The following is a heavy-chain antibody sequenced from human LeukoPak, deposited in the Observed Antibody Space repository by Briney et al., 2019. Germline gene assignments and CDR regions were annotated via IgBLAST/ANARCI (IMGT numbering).Heavy chain of an antibody. J-gene: IGHJ3*02. V-gene: IGHV4-59*08. CDR2: IYYSGST. CDR3: ARWYSSSWYFSAFDI. CDR1: GGSISSYY. Sequence: PSETLSLTCTVSGGSISSYYWSWIRQPPGKGVEWIGYIYYSGSTNYNPSLKSRVTISVDTSKNQFSLKLSSVTAADTAVYYCARWYSSSWYFSAFDIWGQGTMVTVSS. D-gene: IGHD6-13*01.